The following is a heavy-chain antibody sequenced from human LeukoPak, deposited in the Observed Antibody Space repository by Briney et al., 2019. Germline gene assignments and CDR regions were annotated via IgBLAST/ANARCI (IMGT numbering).Heavy chain of an antibody. CDR1: GFTFDDYG. J-gene: IGHJ4*02. V-gene: IGHV3-20*04. CDR2: INWNGGST. Sequence: GGSLRLSCEASGFTFDDYGMSWVRQAPGKGLEWVSGINWNGGSTGYADSVKGRFTISRGNAKNSLYLQMNSLRAEDTALYYCARAELGGPIDYWGQGTLVTVSS. D-gene: IGHD3-10*01. CDR3: ARAELGGPIDY.